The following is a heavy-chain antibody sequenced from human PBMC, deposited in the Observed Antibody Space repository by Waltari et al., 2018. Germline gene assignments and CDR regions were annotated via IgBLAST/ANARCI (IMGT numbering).Heavy chain of an antibody. D-gene: IGHD6-19*01. Sequence: VQLVESGGGLVKPGGSLRLSCAASGFTFSSYSMNWVRQAPGKGLEWVSSISSSSSYIYYADSVKGRFTISRDNAKNSLYLQMNSLRAEDTAVYYCARDRRSSGWLFDYWGQGTLVTVSS. CDR1: GFTFSSYS. CDR2: ISSSSSYI. CDR3: ARDRRSSGWLFDY. V-gene: IGHV3-21*01. J-gene: IGHJ4*02.